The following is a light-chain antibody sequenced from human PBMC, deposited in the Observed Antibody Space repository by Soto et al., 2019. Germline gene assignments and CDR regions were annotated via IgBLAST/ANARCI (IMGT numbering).Light chain of an antibody. CDR3: AAWDGSLSGYVV. J-gene: IGLJ2*01. CDR1: RSNIGNNY. V-gene: IGLV1-47*01. Sequence: QSVLTQPPSASGTPGQRVTISCSGSRSNIGNNYVDWYQQFPGTAPKLLIYRNNQRPSCVPDRFSGSKSSPSASLAISGLRSEDEEDYYCAAWDGSLSGYVVFGGGTKLTVL. CDR2: RNN.